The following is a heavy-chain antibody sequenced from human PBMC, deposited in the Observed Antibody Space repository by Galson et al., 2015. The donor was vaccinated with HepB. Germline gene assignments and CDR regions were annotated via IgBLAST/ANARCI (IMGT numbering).Heavy chain of an antibody. V-gene: IGHV5-51*03. Sequence: QSGAEVKKPGESLKISCKGSGYSFTSYWIGWVRQMPGKGLEWMGIIYPGDSDTRYSPSFQGQVTISADKSISTAYLQWSSLKAPDTAMYYCATQIAAAGEQVGNWFDPWGQGTLVTVSS. CDR1: GYSFTSYW. CDR2: IYPGDSDT. CDR3: ATQIAAAGEQVGNWFDP. J-gene: IGHJ5*02. D-gene: IGHD6-13*01.